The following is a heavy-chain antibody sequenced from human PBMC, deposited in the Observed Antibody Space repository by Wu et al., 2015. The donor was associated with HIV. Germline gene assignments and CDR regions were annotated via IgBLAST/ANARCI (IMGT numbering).Heavy chain of an antibody. D-gene: IGHD2-2*01. Sequence: QVQLQQSGAELKRPGSSVKISCRAFGGTFNTYTINWVRQGPGQGLEWMGRILPIYGTTDYAQKFRDRVKFTADESTNTAYMELSRLRSDDTAVYYCATVRGYCSSTSCYAISGFGYWGQGTLVTVSS. V-gene: IGHV1-69*13. CDR1: GGTFNTYT. J-gene: IGHJ4*02. CDR2: ILPIYGTT. CDR3: ATVRGYCSSTSCYAISGFGY.